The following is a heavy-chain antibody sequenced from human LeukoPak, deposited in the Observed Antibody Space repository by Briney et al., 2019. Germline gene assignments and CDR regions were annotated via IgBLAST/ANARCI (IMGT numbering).Heavy chain of an antibody. D-gene: IGHD6-13*01. Sequence: SETLSLTCTVSDSSISSYYWSWIRQPPGKGLEWIGYIYYSGSTNYNPSLKSRLTISVDTSKNQFSLSLSSVTAADTAVYYCARAYSSPPWDYYFDYWGQGTLVTVSS. CDR3: ARAYSSPPWDYYFDY. CDR1: DSSISSYY. J-gene: IGHJ4*02. V-gene: IGHV4-59*08. CDR2: IYYSGST.